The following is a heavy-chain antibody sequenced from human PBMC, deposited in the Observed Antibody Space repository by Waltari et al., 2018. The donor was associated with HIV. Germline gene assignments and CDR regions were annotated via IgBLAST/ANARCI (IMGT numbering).Heavy chain of an antibody. CDR2: MNPSTGNA. D-gene: IGHD3-3*01. CDR1: GYPSTNYA. V-gene: IGHV1-8*02. J-gene: IGHJ5*02. CDR3: STSRPGAMFGDA. Sequence: QGQLVQSGAEVKQAGASVRLSCKASGYPSTNYAINWLRQATGQGLEWMGWMNPSTGNAGFAHNFQGRVVMTRDIPINTAYMELSGLTSHDAAVYYCSTSRPGAMFGDAWGQGTLVTVSS.